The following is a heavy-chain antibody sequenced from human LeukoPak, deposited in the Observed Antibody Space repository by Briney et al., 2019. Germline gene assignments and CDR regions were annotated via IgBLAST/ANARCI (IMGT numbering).Heavy chain of an antibody. Sequence: SETLSLTCAVSAYSITSGYYWSWIRQPAGKGLEWIGRIYTSGSTNYNPSLKSRVTISVDTSKNQFSLKLRSVTAADTAVSYCARDVPNWKDPYYMDVWGKGTTVTVSS. V-gene: IGHV4-61*02. D-gene: IGHD1-20*01. J-gene: IGHJ6*03. CDR3: ARDVPNWKDPYYMDV. CDR2: IYTSGST. CDR1: AYSITSGYY.